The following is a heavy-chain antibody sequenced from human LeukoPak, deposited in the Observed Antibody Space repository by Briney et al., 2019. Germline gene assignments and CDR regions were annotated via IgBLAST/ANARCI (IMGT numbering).Heavy chain of an antibody. CDR1: GFTFTRSA. CDR2: IVVGSGIT. V-gene: IGHV1-58*01. CDR3: ARDYLRFLEWSFYGMDV. Sequence: ASVKVSCKASGFTFTRSAVQWVRQARGQGLEWIGWIVVGSGITKYAQKFQERVTITRDMSTSTAYMELSSLGSEDTAVYYCARDYLRFLEWSFYGMDVWGQGTTVTVSS. D-gene: IGHD3-3*01. J-gene: IGHJ6*02.